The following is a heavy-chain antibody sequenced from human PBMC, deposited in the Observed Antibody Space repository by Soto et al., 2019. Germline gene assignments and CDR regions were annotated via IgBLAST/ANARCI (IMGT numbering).Heavy chain of an antibody. D-gene: IGHD2-2*01. CDR2: IIPIFNTA. J-gene: IGHJ6*02. CDR3: ARGLVVPAGIRYYYYGMDV. Sequence: GASGKVSGKASGGTFSNYAISWVRQAPGQGLEWMGGIIPIFNTANYAQKFQGRVTITADKSTSTAYMELSSLRSEDTAVYYCARGLVVPAGIRYYYYGMDVWGQGTTVTVSS. CDR1: GGTFSNYA. V-gene: IGHV1-69*06.